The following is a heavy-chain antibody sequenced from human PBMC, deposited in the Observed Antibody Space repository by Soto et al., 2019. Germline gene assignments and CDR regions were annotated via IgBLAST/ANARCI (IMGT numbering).Heavy chain of an antibody. D-gene: IGHD2-15*01. V-gene: IGHV1-69*04. CDR1: GYTFTSYD. CDR2: IIPILGIA. J-gene: IGHJ4*02. CDR3: ARDLGYGGNFDY. Sequence: SVKVSCKASGYTFTSYDMHWVRQAPGQRLEWMGRIIPILGIANYAQKFQGRVTITADKSTSTAYMELSSLRSEDTAVYYCARDLGYGGNFDYWGQGTLVTVSS.